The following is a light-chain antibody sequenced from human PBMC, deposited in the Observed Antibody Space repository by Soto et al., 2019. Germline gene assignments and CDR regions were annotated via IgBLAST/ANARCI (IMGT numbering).Light chain of an antibody. Sequence: VLTQSPATLSLSPGESATLSCRASQNVGNNLACYQQKSGQAPRLLIYAASDRATGVPARFSGRMSGTDFTLTISSLEPEDFATYFCQQRSRWPRGTFGRGTKLE. CDR1: QNVGNN. V-gene: IGKV3-11*01. CDR3: QQRSRWPRGT. CDR2: AAS. J-gene: IGKJ2*02.